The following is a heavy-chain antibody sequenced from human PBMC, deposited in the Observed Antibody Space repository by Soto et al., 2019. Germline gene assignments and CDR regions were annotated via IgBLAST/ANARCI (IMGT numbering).Heavy chain of an antibody. J-gene: IGHJ5*02. Sequence: PGGSLRLSCAASGFTFSSYWMSWVRQAPGKGLEWVANIKQDGSEKYYVDSVKGRFTISRDNAKNSLYLQMNSLRAEDTAVYYCARDDAAARPCWFDPWGQGTMVTVYS. V-gene: IGHV3-7*03. CDR3: ARDDAAARPCWFDP. D-gene: IGHD6-6*01. CDR1: GFTFSSYW. CDR2: IKQDGSEK.